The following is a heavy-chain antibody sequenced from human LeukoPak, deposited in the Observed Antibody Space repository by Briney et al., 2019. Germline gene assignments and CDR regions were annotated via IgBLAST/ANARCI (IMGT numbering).Heavy chain of an antibody. J-gene: IGHJ3*02. Sequence: SETLSLTCTVSGGSISSYYWSWIRQPPGKGLEWIGYIYYSGNTNYNPSLKSRVTISVDTSKNQFSLKLSSVTAADTAVYYCARGGDLLDAFDIWGQGTMVTVSS. CDR2: IYYSGNT. CDR1: GGSISSYY. CDR3: ARGGDLLDAFDI. V-gene: IGHV4-59*01. D-gene: IGHD3-10*01.